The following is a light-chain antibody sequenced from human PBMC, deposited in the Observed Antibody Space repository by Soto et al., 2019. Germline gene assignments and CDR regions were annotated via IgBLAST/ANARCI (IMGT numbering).Light chain of an antibody. CDR1: SGDIGDYKY. CDR3: SLYTSTNFVI. CDR2: DVS. J-gene: IGLJ2*01. Sequence: QSALTQPASVSGSPGQSITISCTGSSGDIGDYKYVSWYKQHPGKAPKLMIYDVSNRPSGVSNRFSGSKSGNTASLTISGLQAEDEADYYCSLYTSTNFVIFGGGTKLTVL. V-gene: IGLV2-14*01.